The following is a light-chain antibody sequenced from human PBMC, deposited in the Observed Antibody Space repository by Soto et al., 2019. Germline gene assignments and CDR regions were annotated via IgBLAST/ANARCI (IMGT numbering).Light chain of an antibody. Sequence: QSVLTQPASVSGSPGQSIIISCTGTSRDVGGYNLFSWYQQYPDKAPKLIIYEGTKRPSGVSNRFSGSWSGNTASLTISGLQAEDEADYYCCASADTSSVLFGGGTKLTVL. V-gene: IGLV2-23*01. CDR2: EGT. CDR3: CASADTSSVL. J-gene: IGLJ2*01. CDR1: SRDVGGYNL.